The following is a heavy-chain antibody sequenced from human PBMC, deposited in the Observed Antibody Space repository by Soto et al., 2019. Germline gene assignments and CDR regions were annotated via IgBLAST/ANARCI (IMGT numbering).Heavy chain of an antibody. CDR3: VRGFPSAGNFDY. CDR2: IYHSGTT. V-gene: IGHV4-4*02. Sequence: PSETLSLTCTVSGGSISSGDYCWSWVRQPPGKGLEWIGKIYHSGTTNYNPSLKSRVTISVDKSKNQFSLNLRSVTAADTAVYYCVRGFPSAGNFDYWGQGTLVTVSS. D-gene: IGHD6-13*01. CDR1: GGSISSGDYC. J-gene: IGHJ4*02.